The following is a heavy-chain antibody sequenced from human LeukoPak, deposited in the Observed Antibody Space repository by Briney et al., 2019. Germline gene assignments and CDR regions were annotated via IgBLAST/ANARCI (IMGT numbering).Heavy chain of an antibody. CDR1: GGSISSGGYS. V-gene: IGHV4-30-2*03. Sequence: NPSETLYLTCAVSGGSISSGGYSWSWIRQPPGKGLEWIGYIYHSGGTYYNPSLKSRVTISVDTSKNQFSLKLSSVTAADTAVFYCARLCGDYYDSSAYYYLFEYWGQGTLVTVSS. CDR2: IYHSGGT. D-gene: IGHD3-22*01. CDR3: ARLCGDYYDSSAYYYLFEY. J-gene: IGHJ4*02.